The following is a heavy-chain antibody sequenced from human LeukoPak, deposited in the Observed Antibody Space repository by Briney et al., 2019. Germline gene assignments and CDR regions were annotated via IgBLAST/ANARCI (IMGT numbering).Heavy chain of an antibody. CDR3: ARELWPDY. V-gene: IGHV4-59*01. Sequence: PSETLSLTCTVSGGSISSYYWSWLRQPPGKGLEWIGYIYYSGSTNYNPSLKSRVTISVDTSKNQFSLKLSSVTAADTAVYYCARELWPDYWGQGTLVTVSS. D-gene: IGHD5-18*01. J-gene: IGHJ4*02. CDR1: GGSISSYY. CDR2: IYYSGST.